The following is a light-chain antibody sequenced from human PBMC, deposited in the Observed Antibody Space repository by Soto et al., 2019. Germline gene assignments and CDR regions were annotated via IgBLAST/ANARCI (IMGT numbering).Light chain of an antibody. V-gene: IGKV3-15*01. CDR1: QSVSSN. J-gene: IGKJ4*01. Sequence: EVVMTQSPATLSVSPGDRATLSCRASQSVSSNLAWYQQKPGQAPRLLIYGASTRATGIPARFSGSGSGTEFILTISSLQSEDFAVYYCQQYHKWPLTFGGGTKVDIK. CDR3: QQYHKWPLT. CDR2: GAS.